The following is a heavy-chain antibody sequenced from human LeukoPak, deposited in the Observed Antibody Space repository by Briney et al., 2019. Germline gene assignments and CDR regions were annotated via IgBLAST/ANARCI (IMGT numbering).Heavy chain of an antibody. Sequence: PSETLSLTCTVSGGSISSSSYYWGWIRQPPGKGLEWIGSIYYSGSTYYNPSLKSRVTISVDTSKNQFSLKLSSVTAADTAVYYCARPVGATRSWAFDIWGQGTMVTVSS. CDR2: IYYSGST. D-gene: IGHD1-26*01. CDR3: ARPVGATRSWAFDI. CDR1: GGSISSSSYY. V-gene: IGHV4-39*01. J-gene: IGHJ3*02.